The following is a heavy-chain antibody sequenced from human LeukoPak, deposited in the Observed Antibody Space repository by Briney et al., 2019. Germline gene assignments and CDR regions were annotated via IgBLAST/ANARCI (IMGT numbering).Heavy chain of an antibody. J-gene: IGHJ4*02. CDR3: AKGSYYDILTGYYEFDY. CDR1: GFTFDDYA. Sequence: PGGSLRLSCAASGFTFDDYAMHWVRQAPGKGLEWVSGISWNSGSIGYADSVKGRFTISRDNAKNSLYLQMNSLRAEDTALYHCAKGSYYDILTGYYEFDYWGQGTLVTVSS. CDR2: ISWNSGSI. V-gene: IGHV3-9*01. D-gene: IGHD3-9*01.